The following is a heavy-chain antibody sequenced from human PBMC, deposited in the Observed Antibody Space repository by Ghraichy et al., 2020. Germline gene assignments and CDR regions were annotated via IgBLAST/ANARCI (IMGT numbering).Heavy chain of an antibody. Sequence: LSCTVSGDSLNNYYWSWIRQAPGKGLEWIGSIYHNGRTKYNPSLKSRVTMSVDTSKNQFSLSLTSVTAADTAVFYCARDQEWRASSSGFDPWGQGTLVSVSP. CDR1: GDSLNNYY. CDR2: IYHNGRT. V-gene: IGHV4-59*01. J-gene: IGHJ5*02. CDR3: ARDQEWRASSSGFDP. D-gene: IGHD2-2*01.